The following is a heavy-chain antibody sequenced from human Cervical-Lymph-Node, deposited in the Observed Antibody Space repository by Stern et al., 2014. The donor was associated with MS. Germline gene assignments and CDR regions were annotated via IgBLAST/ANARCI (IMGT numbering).Heavy chain of an antibody. CDR1: GFTFSTYG. V-gene: IGHV3-30*18. CDR2: ISHDGSKK. CDR3: AKDRGSGWSLDY. Sequence: MQLVASGGGVVQPGRSLRLSCAGSGFTFSTYGMHWVRQAPGKGLEWVALISHDGSKKYYVDSVKGRFTISRDNSKNTMYVHMNSLRDEDTAVYYCAKDRGSGWSLDYWGQGTLVIVSS. D-gene: IGHD6-19*01. J-gene: IGHJ4*02.